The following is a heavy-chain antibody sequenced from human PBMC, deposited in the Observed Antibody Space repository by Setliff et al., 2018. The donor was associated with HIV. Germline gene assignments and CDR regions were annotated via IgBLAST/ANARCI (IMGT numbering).Heavy chain of an antibody. CDR2: IHHGGST. CDR1: GGSISNYY. D-gene: IGHD6-13*01. CDR3: SRQQLDGFRYKYYYMDV. J-gene: IGHJ6*03. V-gene: IGHV4-59*01. Sequence: SETLSLTCIVSGGSISNYYWGWIRQSPGKGLEWIGFIHHGGSTNYNPSLESRVTISLDTANNHFSLNLRSVTAADTAVYYCSRQQLDGFRYKYYYMDVWGKGTTVTVSS.